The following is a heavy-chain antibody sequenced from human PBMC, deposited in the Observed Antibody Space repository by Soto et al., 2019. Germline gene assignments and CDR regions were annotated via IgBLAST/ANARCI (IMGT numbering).Heavy chain of an antibody. J-gene: IGHJ6*03. CDR2: ISGSGGST. D-gene: IGHD6-19*01. CDR1: GFTFSSYA. V-gene: IGHV3-23*01. Sequence: GGSLRLSCAASGFTFSSYAMSWVRQAPGKGLEWVSAISGSGGSTYYADSVKGRFTISRDNSKNTLYLQMNSLRAEDTAVYYCAKNHAAASSGWYDYYYMDVWGKGTTVTVSS. CDR3: AKNHAAASSGWYDYYYMDV.